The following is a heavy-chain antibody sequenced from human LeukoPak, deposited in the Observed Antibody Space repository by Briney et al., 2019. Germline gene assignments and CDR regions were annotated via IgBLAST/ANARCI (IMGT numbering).Heavy chain of an antibody. D-gene: IGHD6-19*01. V-gene: IGHV1-18*01. CDR1: GYTFTSYG. Sequence: ASVKVSCKASGYTFTSYGISWVRQAPGQGLEWMGWISAYNGNANYAQKLQGRVTMTTDTSTSIAYMELRSLRSDDTAVYYCARAGARIPEAAVAGNWGQGTMVTVSS. CDR2: ISAYNGNA. J-gene: IGHJ3*01. CDR3: ARAGARIPEAAVAGN.